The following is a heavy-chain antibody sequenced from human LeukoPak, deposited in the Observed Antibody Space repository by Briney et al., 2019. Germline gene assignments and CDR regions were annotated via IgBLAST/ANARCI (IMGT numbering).Heavy chain of an antibody. CDR3: ARSYASSSLDAFDI. CDR2: IYSGGNT. J-gene: IGHJ3*02. CDR1: GFTFSSSW. V-gene: IGHV3-66*01. D-gene: IGHD6-13*01. Sequence: GGSLRLSCAASGFTFSSSWMSWVRQAPGKGLEWVSIIYSGGNTYYADSVKGRFTISRDNSKNTLYLQMNRLRAEDTAVYYCARSYASSSLDAFDIWGQGTMVTVSS.